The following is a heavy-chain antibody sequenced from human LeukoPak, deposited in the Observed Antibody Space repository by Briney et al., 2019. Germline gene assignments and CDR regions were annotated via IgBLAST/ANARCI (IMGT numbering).Heavy chain of an antibody. D-gene: IGHD6-19*01. V-gene: IGHV3-7*01. CDR1: GFTFRNYG. CDR2: IKQDGSEK. Sequence: GGSLRLSCAASGFTFRNYGMHWVRQAPGKGLEWVANIKQDGSEKYYVDSVKGRFTISRDNAKNSLYLQMNSLRAEDTAVYYCARDPIYPSSNGYWGQGTLVTVSS. CDR3: ARDPIYPSSNGY. J-gene: IGHJ4*02.